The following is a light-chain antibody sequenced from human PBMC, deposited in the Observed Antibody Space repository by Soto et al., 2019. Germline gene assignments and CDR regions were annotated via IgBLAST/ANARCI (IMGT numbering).Light chain of an antibody. J-gene: IGLJ1*01. V-gene: IGLV1-40*01. Sequence: HSVLTQPPTVYGYPGLSVTNSSTGSSSTIGAGYDVHWYPQLPGTAPTLLIYGNSNRPSGVRDRCSGSKSSTPATLAITGLQAEDEADDDGQSYGSSLSGYGLGTGTKVTGL. CDR3: QSYGSSLSGYG. CDR2: GNS. CDR1: SSTIGAGYD.